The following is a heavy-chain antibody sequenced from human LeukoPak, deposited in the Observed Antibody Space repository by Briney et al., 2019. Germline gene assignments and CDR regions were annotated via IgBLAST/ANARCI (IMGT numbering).Heavy chain of an antibody. J-gene: IGHJ4*02. CDR1: GYTFTDYY. Sequence: ASVKVSCKASGYTFTDYYLHWVRQAPGQGLGWMGWINPNSGDTDYAQKFQGRVTMTRDTSISTAYMELSRLRYDDTAVYYCARDMDTGPDLFDYWGQGTLVTVSS. D-gene: IGHD5-18*01. CDR3: ARDMDTGPDLFDY. CDR2: INPNSGDT. V-gene: IGHV1-2*02.